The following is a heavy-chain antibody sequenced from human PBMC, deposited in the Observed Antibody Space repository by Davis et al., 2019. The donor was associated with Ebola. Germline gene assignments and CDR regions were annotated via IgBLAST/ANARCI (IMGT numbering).Heavy chain of an antibody. Sequence: LRLSCTVSGGSISSGGYSWSWIRQPPGKGREWIGYIYHSGSTYYNPSLKSRVTISVDRSKNQFSLKLSSVTAADTAVYYCARDLRLYYYGMDVWGQGTTVTVSS. CDR3: ARDLRLYYYGMDV. D-gene: IGHD4-11*01. V-gene: IGHV4-30-2*01. J-gene: IGHJ6*02. CDR1: GGSISSGGYS. CDR2: IYHSGST.